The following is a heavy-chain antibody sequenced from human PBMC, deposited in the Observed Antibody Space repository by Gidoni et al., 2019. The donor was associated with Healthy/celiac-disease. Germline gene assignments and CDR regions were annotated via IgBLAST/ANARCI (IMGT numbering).Heavy chain of an antibody. CDR3: ARGALGDSSGPKYYYYGMDV. D-gene: IGHD3-22*01. CDR1: GGSVSSGSYY. Sequence: QVQLQESGPGLVKPSETLSLPCTVSGGSVSSGSYYWSWIRQPPGKGLAWIVYIYYSGSTNYNPYLKSRVTISVDTSKNQFSLKLSSVTAADTAVYYCARGALGDSSGPKYYYYGMDVWGQGTTVTVSS. V-gene: IGHV4-61*01. CDR2: IYYSGST. J-gene: IGHJ6*02.